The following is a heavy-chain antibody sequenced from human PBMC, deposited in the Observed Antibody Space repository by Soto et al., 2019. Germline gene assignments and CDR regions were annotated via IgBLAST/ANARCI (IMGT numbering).Heavy chain of an antibody. CDR1: GGTISNYY. CDR2: IYYSGST. D-gene: IGHD1-20*01. Sequence: SETHALNCTVAGGTISNYYSTWILQPPGKGLEWIGYIYYSGSTNYNPSLKSRVTISVDTSKNQFSLKLSSVTAADTAVYYCASLNWKRDNWFDPWGQGTLVTVTP. J-gene: IGHJ5*02. CDR3: ASLNWKRDNWFDP. V-gene: IGHV4-59*08.